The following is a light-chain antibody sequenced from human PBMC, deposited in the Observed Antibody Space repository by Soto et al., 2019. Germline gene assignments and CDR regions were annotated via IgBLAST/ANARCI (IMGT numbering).Light chain of an antibody. Sequence: QSVLTQPPSVSGAPGQRVTISCTGSSSNIGAGYDVHWYQQLPGTVPKLLIYGNSNRPSGVPDRFSGSKSGTSASLAITGRLAEDEDDDYCQSYDGSLSGVVFGGGTKVTVL. J-gene: IGLJ2*01. CDR2: GNS. CDR1: SSNIGAGYD. CDR3: QSYDGSLSGVV. V-gene: IGLV1-40*01.